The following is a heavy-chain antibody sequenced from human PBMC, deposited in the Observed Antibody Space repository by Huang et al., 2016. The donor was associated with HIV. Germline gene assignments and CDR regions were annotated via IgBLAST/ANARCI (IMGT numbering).Heavy chain of an antibody. CDR1: VFTFGDFN. CDR2: SSSSSNSK. CDR3: ARESCSGGTCYLFDF. V-gene: IGHV3-48*04. D-gene: IGHD2-15*01. J-gene: IGHJ4*02. Sequence: EVQLVESGGGLVQPGTSLRLSCAASVFTFGDFNMNWVRQDPVNGLEWSSYSSSSSNSKLYADSVKGRFTISRDNARNSLYLQLKSLRVEDTAVYYCARESCSGGTCYLFDFWGQGVLVTVSS.